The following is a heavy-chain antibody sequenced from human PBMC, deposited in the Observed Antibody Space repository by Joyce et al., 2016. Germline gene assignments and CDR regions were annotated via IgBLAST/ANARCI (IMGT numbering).Heavy chain of an antibody. CDR2: IYWNNDK. V-gene: IGHV2-5*01. CDR3: AHWFASTVHY. J-gene: IGHJ4*02. CDR1: GFSLNTGAVG. D-gene: IGHD4-17*01. Sequence: QITLKESGPTLVKPTQTLTLTCTFSGFSLNTGAVGVGWIRQPPGKALEWLALIYWNNDKHYNPSLKSRLTITKDTSKNQVALTLTNVDPVDTATYFCAHWFASTVHYWGRGTLVTVSS.